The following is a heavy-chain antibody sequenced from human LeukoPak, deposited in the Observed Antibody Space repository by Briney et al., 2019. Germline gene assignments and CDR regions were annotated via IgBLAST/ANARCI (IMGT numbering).Heavy chain of an antibody. V-gene: IGHV4-59*11. Sequence: PSETLSLTCTVSGGSFSNHYWSWIRQPPGKGLEWIGYIYHTGSTNYNPSLKSRVTISVDTSKHQFSLKLSSVTAADTAVYYCARGNYVDWFDPWGQGTQVTVSS. J-gene: IGHJ5*02. CDR1: GGSFSNHY. CDR2: IYHTGST. CDR3: ARGNYVDWFDP. D-gene: IGHD1-7*01.